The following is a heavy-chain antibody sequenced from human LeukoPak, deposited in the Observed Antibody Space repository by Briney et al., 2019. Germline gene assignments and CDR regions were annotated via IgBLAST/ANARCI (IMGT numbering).Heavy chain of an antibody. J-gene: IGHJ4*02. CDR1: Y. CDR2: VHYTGGT. V-gene: IGHV4-59*01. CDR3: AREIPAAGHFDY. Sequence: YWXWVGQPPGKGLEWIGYVHYTGGTRYNPSLTRRVTISVDTSQNQFSLELSAVTAADTAVYYCAREIPAAGHFDYWGQGLLVTVSS. D-gene: IGHD6-13*01.